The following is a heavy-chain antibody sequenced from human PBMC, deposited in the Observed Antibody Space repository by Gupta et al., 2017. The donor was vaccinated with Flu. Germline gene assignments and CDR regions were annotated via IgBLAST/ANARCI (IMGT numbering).Heavy chain of an antibody. V-gene: IGHV3-33*01. Sequence: VRQAPGKGLEWVTIIWYDGSNENYADSVKGRFTIYRDNSKNTLYLQMNSLRAEDTAMYYCARWNLGHCNSNGCHGDALDIWGQGTMVTVSS. J-gene: IGHJ3*02. CDR3: ARWNLGHCNSNGCHGDALDI. D-gene: IGHD2-2*01. CDR2: IWYDGSNE.